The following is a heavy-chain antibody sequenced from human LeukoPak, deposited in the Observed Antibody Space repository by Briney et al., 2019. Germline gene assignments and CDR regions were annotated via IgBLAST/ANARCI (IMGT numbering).Heavy chain of an antibody. Sequence: GGSLRLSCAASGFTFSNYDMGWVRQAPGKGLEWVSVISAGGNNTLYADSVRGRFTISGDNSRNAVDLQLNSLRAEDTAVYYCGKRSTSLRGRGNYWGQGALVTVSS. CDR1: GFTFSNYD. CDR3: GKRSTSLRGRGNY. D-gene: IGHD2-2*01. CDR2: ISAGGNNT. V-gene: IGHV3-23*01. J-gene: IGHJ4*02.